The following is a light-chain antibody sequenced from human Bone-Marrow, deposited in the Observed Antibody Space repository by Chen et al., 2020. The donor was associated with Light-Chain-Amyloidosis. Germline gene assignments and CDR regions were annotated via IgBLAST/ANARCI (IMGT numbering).Light chain of an antibody. J-gene: IGKJ4*01. CDR2: DAS. V-gene: IGKV1-33*01. CDR3: QQYDNLPRLT. Sequence: DIQMTQSPSSLSSSLGDRVTITCQASQDIRNYLNWYQQKPGKAPKLLIYDASNLETGVPSRFSGSGSETDFTFTISSLQPEDIATYYCQQYDNLPRLTFGGGTKVEIK. CDR1: QDIRNY.